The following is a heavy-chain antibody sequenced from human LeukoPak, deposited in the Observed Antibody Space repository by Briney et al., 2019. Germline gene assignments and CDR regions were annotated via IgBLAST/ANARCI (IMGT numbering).Heavy chain of an antibody. D-gene: IGHD3-22*01. CDR2: IYYSGST. CDR1: GGSISSSSYY. J-gene: IGHJ4*02. Sequence: SETLSLTCTVSGGSISSSSYYCGCIRQPPGKGLEWIGSIYYSGSTYYNPSLKSRVTISVDTSKNQFSLKLSSVTAADTAVYYCAKQKDITMLVVVTPFDYWGQGTLVTVSS. V-gene: IGHV4-39*01. CDR3: AKQKDITMLVVVTPFDY.